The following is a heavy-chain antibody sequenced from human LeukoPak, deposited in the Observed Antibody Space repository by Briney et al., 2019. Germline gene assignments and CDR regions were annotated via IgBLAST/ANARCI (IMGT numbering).Heavy chain of an antibody. CDR3: ARDPYSGNYGNYYYYMDV. CDR2: ITSSGTYI. CDR1: GFTFNNYN. D-gene: IGHD1-26*01. J-gene: IGHJ6*03. V-gene: IGHV3-21*01. Sequence: GGSLRLSCAASGFTFNNYNMNWVRQAPGRALEWVSSITSSGTYIFYADSVKGRFTISRDNAKNSLYLQMNSLGPEDTAVYYCARDPYSGNYGNYYYYMDVWGKGTTVTVSS.